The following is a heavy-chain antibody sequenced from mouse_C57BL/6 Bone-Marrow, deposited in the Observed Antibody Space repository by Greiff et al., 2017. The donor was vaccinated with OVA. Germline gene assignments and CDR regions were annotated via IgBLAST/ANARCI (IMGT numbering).Heavy chain of an antibody. Sequence: EVMLVESEGGLVQPGSSMKLSCTASGFTFSDYYMAWVRQVPEKGLEWVANINYDGSSTYYLDSLKSRFIISRDNAKNILYLQMSSLKSEDTATYYCARDQGDGYDDGPLFDYWGQGTTLTVSS. CDR3: ARDQGDGYDDGPLFDY. D-gene: IGHD2-2*01. J-gene: IGHJ2*01. CDR2: INYDGSST. CDR1: GFTFSDYY. V-gene: IGHV5-16*01.